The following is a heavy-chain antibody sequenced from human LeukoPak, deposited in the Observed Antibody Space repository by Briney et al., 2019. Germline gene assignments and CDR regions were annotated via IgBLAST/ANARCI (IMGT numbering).Heavy chain of an antibody. J-gene: IGHJ4*02. V-gene: IGHV3-30*02. D-gene: IGHD3-10*01. CDR3: AKASAVRGVIPTYYFDY. CDR1: GFTFSGYG. CDR2: IRYDGSNK. Sequence: PGGSLRLSCAASGFTFSGYGMHWVRQAPGKGLEWVAFIRYDGSNKYYADSVKGRFTISRDNSKNTLYVQMDSLRAEDTAVYYCAKASAVRGVIPTYYFDYWGQGALVTVSS.